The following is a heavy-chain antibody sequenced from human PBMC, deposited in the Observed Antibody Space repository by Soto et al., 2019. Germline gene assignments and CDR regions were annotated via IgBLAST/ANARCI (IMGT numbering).Heavy chain of an antibody. J-gene: IGHJ4*02. V-gene: IGHV3-30-3*01. CDR2: ISYDGSNK. Sequence: QVQLVESGGGVVQPGRSLRLSCAASGFTFSSYAMHWVRQAPGKGLEWVAVISYDGSNKYYADSVKGRFTISRDNSKNTLYLQMNSLRAEDTAVYYCARVFDHYVWGSYRSPLDYWGQGTLVTVSS. D-gene: IGHD3-16*02. CDR1: GFTFSSYA. CDR3: ARVFDHYVWGSYRSPLDY.